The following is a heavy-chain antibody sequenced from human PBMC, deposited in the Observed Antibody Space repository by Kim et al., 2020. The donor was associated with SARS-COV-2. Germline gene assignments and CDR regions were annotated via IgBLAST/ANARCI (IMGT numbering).Heavy chain of an antibody. CDR2: IYNSGST. V-gene: IGHV4-59*01. Sequence: SETLSLTCTVSGGSISTYYWSWIRQPPGKGLEWIGYIYNSGSTNYNPSRKSRVTISVDTSKNQFSLKLRSVTAADTAVYYCARDARYGGWFDPWGQGTLVTVSS. CDR1: GGSISTYY. D-gene: IGHD5-18*01. CDR3: ARDARYGGWFDP. J-gene: IGHJ5*02.